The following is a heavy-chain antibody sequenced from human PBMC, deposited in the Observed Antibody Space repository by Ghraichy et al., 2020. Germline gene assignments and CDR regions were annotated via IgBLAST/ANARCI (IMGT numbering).Heavy chain of an antibody. CDR1: GFTFSVHG. CDR3: ARTRGATVTTMWFDP. V-gene: IGHV3-48*02. Sequence: GGSLRLSCAASGFTFSVHGMNWVRQAPGKGLEWVSYIHPSSGTIYYADSVKGWFTISRDNAKSSLNLQMNSLRDEDTAVYYCARTRGATVTTMWFDPWGQGTLVTVSS. D-gene: IGHD4-17*01. CDR2: IHPSSGTI. J-gene: IGHJ5*02.